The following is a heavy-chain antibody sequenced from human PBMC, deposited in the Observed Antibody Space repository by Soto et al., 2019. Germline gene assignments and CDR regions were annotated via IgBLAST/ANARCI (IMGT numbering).Heavy chain of an antibody. J-gene: IGHJ4*02. V-gene: IGHV4-31*03. CDR1: GGSISSGGYY. D-gene: IGHD2-21*02. CDR3: ARGEAYCGGDCYFN. CDR2: IYYSGST. Sequence: SETLSITCTVSGGSISSGGYYWSWIRQHPGKGLEWIGYIYYSGSTYYNPSLKSRVTISVDTSKNQFSLKLSSVTAADTAVYYCARGEAYCGGDCYFNWGQGTLVTVSS.